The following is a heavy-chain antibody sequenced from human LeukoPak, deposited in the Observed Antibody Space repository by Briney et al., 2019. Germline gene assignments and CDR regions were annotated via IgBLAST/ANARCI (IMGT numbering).Heavy chain of an antibody. V-gene: IGHV1-2*04. J-gene: IGHJ4*02. CDR2: INPNSGGT. D-gene: IGHD4-23*01. CDR3: ARDERARGGNSGYFDY. Sequence: ASVKVSCKASGYTFTGYYMHWVRQAPGQGLEWMGWINPNSGGTNYAQKFQGWVTMTTDTSTSTTYLELRSLTSEDTAMYYCARDERARGGNSGYFDYWGQGTLITVSS. CDR1: GYTFTGYY.